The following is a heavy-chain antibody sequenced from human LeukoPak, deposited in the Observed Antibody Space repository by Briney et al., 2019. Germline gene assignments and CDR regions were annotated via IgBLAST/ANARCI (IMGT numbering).Heavy chain of an antibody. CDR1: GFTFSSYG. J-gene: IGHJ4*02. D-gene: IGHD4-11*01. CDR2: IRYDGSNK. Sequence: PGGSLRLSCAASGFTFSSYGMHWVRQAPGKGLEWVAFIRYDGSNKYYADSVTGRFTISRDNSKNTLYLQMNSLRAEDTAVYYCANLRPAVTDHMYYFDYWGQGTLVTVSS. V-gene: IGHV3-30*02. CDR3: ANLRPAVTDHMYYFDY.